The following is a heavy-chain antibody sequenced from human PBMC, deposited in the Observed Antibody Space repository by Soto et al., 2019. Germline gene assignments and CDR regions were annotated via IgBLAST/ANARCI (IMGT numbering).Heavy chain of an antibody. CDR1: GYTFIRYG. Sequence: QLQLVQSGVEVKKSGASVKVSCKASGYTFIRYGINWVRQAPGQGLEWMGWISAYTGNRNFAQKFQGRLTMTTDTSTSTAYMELRSLRSDDTAIYYCARGSYLDYWGQGTLVTVSS. CDR2: ISAYTGNR. CDR3: ARGSYLDY. V-gene: IGHV1-18*01. J-gene: IGHJ4*02.